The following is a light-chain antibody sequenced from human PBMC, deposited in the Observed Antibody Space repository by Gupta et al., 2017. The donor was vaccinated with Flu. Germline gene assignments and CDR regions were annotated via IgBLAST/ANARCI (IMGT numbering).Light chain of an antibody. CDR3: GTWDSSLSAWV. CDR1: SSNIGNNY. CDR2: DTN. V-gene: IGLV1-51*01. J-gene: IGLJ3*02. Sequence: QSVLTQPPSVSAAPGQKVNISCSGSSSNIGNNYVSWYQQFPGTAPKLLIYDTNKRPSGIPDRFSGSKSGTSATLGITGLQTGDEADYYCGTWDSSLSAWVFGGGTKLTVL.